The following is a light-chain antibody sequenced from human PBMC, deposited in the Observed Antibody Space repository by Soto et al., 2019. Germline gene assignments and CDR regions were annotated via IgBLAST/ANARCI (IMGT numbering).Light chain of an antibody. J-gene: IGKJ5*01. Sequence: IVFAHSPCTLSLSPGERAPLSFRASQSVSSSYLAWYQQKPGQAPRLLIYGASSRATGIPDRFSGSGSGTDFTLTISRLEPEDFAVYYCQQYGSSPTFGQGTRLEIK. V-gene: IGKV3-20*01. CDR3: QQYGSSPT. CDR1: QSVSSSY. CDR2: GAS.